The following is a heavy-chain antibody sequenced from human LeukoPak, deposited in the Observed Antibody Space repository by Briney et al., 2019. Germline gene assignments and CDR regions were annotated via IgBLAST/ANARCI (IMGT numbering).Heavy chain of an antibody. J-gene: IGHJ5*02. CDR2: IYHSGST. Sequence: TLSLTCAVSGGSISSGGYSWSWIRQPPGKGLEWIGYIYHSGSTYYNPSLKSRVTISVDRSKNQFSLKLSSVTAADTAVYYCARVSSTYDFWSGYQYPVRYNWFDPWGQGTLVTVSS. CDR3: ARVSSTYDFWSGYQYPVRYNWFDP. D-gene: IGHD3-3*01. CDR1: GGSISSGGYS. V-gene: IGHV4-30-2*01.